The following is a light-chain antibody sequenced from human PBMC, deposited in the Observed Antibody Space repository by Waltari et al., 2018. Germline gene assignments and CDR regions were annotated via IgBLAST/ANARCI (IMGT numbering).Light chain of an antibody. CDR1: SSDVGSSNY. V-gene: IGLV2-8*01. J-gene: IGLJ3*02. CDR2: EVS. Sequence: QSALTQPPSASGSPGQSVTISCTGTSSDVGSSNYVSWYQQHPGNAPKLMIYEVSKRPSGVPDRFSGSKSGNTASLTVSGLQAEDEADYYCSSYAGSNNLVFGGGTKLTVL. CDR3: SSYAGSNNLV.